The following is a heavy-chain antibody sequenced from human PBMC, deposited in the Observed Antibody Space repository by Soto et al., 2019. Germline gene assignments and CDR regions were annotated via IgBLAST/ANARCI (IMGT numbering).Heavy chain of an antibody. CDR1: GYNFTNYD. D-gene: IGHD1-1*01. V-gene: IGHV1-8*01. CDR2: MNPNNGDT. J-gene: IGHJ1*01. Sequence: ASVKVSCKASGYNFTNYDINWVRQASGQGLEWMGWMNPNNGDTGFAQNFQGRVTMTRDTSINTAYMELSSLRSEDTAVYYCARVPRESTTRANWGQVTLVTVSS. CDR3: ARVPRESTTRAN.